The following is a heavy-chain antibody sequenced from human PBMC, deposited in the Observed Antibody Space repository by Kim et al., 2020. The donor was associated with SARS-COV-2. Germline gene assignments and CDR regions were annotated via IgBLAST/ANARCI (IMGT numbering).Heavy chain of an antibody. Sequence: SETLSLTCTVSGGSVNSGTYYWSWIRQTPGQGLEWIGYIYYSGSTKYNPSLKSRVTISVDTSKNQFSLRLTSVTPADTAVYYCATRPYYDSSGYFGFWGQGIRVTVSS. J-gene: IGHJ4*02. CDR2: IYYSGST. CDR1: GGSVNSGTYY. V-gene: IGHV4-61*01. CDR3: ATRPYYDSSGYFGF. D-gene: IGHD3-22*01.